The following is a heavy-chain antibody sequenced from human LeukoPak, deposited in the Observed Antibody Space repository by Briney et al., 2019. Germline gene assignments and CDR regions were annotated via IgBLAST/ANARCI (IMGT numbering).Heavy chain of an antibody. CDR3: ARDDYGGLDY. J-gene: IGHJ4*02. CDR2: ISYDGSNK. Sequence: GGSLRLSCAASGFTFSTYAMHWVRQAPGKGLEWVAVISYDGSNKYYADSVKGRFTISRDNAKNTLYLQMNSLRAEDTAVYYCARDDYGGLDYWGQGTLVTVSS. CDR1: GFTFSTYA. V-gene: IGHV3-30*04. D-gene: IGHD4-23*01.